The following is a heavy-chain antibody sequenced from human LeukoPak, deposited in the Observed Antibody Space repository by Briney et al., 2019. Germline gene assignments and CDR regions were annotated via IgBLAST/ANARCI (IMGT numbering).Heavy chain of an antibody. V-gene: IGHV3-15*01. CDR3: ARYYGDSGSQYYFDY. CDR1: GFTFSDAW. D-gene: IGHD3-22*01. CDR2: IKSKTDGGTT. J-gene: IGHJ4*02. Sequence: PGGSLRLSCAASGFTFSDAWMSWVRQAPGKGLEWVGRIKSKTDGGTTDCAAPVKGRFTISRDDSKNTLYLQMNSLKIEDTAVYYCARYYGDSGSQYYFDYWGQGTLVTVPS.